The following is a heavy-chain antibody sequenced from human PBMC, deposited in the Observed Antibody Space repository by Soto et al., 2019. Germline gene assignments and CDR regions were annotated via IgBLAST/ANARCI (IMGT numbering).Heavy chain of an antibody. D-gene: IGHD6-19*01. V-gene: IGHV4-61*01. CDR1: GCSVSSGSYY. CDR3: AREQYSSGWYSYY. Sequence: SSETLSLTCTVSGCSVSSGSYYWSWIRQPPGKGLEWIGYIYYSGSTNYNPSLKSRVTISVDTSKNQFSLKLSSVTAADTAVYYCAREQYSSGWYSYYWGQGTLVTVSS. J-gene: IGHJ4*02. CDR2: IYYSGST.